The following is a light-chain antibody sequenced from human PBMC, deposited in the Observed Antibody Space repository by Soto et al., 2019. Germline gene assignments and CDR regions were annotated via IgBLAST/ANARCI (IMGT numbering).Light chain of an antibody. CDR3: LQDYNYPRT. J-gene: IGKJ2*01. V-gene: IGKV1-6*01. Sequence: AIQMTQSPSSLSASVGDRVTITCRASQGIRNDLGWYQQKPGKAPKLLIYAASTLQSGVPSRFSGSGSGTDFTLTISSRQPEDFATYYCLQDYNYPRTFGQVTKLEI. CDR1: QGIRND. CDR2: AAS.